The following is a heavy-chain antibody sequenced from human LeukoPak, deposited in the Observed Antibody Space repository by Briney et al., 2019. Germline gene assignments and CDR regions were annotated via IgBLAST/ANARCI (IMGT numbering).Heavy chain of an antibody. CDR3: ASNTMVRGVPIDY. V-gene: IGHV3-7*01. CDR1: GFTFSSYW. D-gene: IGHD3-10*01. J-gene: IGHJ4*02. CDR2: IKQDGSGK. Sequence: GGSLRLSCAASGFTFSSYWMSWVRQAPGKGLEWVANIKQDGSGKYYVDSVKGRFTISRDNAKNSLYLQMNSLRAEDTAVYYCASNTMVRGVPIDYWGQGTLVTVSS.